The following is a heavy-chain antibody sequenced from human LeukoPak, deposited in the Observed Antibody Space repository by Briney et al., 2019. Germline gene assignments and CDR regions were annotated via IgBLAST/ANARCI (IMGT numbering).Heavy chain of an antibody. D-gene: IGHD3-10*01. CDR3: ARVLGITMVRGVIDFDY. V-gene: IGHV1-24*01. CDR2: FDPEDGET. CDR1: GYTLTELS. J-gene: IGHJ4*02. Sequence: GASVKVSCKVSGYTLTELSMHWVRQAPGKGLEWMGGFDPEDGETIYAQKFQGRVTMTEDTSTDTAYMELSRLRSDDTAVYYCARVLGITMVRGVIDFDYWGQGTLVTVSS.